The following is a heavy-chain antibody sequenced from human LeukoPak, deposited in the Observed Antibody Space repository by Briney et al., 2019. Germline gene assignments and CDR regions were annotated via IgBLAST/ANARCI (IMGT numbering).Heavy chain of an antibody. CDR2: ISSSSSYI. CDR1: GFTFSSYS. CDR3: AKDGRVYYSINWFDP. D-gene: IGHD1-26*01. Sequence: PGGSLRLSCAASGFTFSSYSMNWVRQAPGKGLEWVSSISSSSSYIYYADSVKGRFTISRDNAKNSLYLQMNSLRAEDTAVYYCAKDGRVYYSINWFDPWGQGTLVTVSP. J-gene: IGHJ5*02. V-gene: IGHV3-21*04.